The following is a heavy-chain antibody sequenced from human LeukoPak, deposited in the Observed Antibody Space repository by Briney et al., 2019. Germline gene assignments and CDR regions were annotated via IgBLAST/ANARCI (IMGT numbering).Heavy chain of an antibody. J-gene: IGHJ4*02. D-gene: IGHD3-16*01. CDR2: MNPNSGNT. CDR3: ARVANDYVWGSYFY. CDR1: GYTFTSYD. V-gene: IGHV1-8*01. Sequence: ASVKVSCKASGYTFTSYDINWVRQATGQGLAWMGWMNPNSGNTGYAQKFQGRVTMTRNTSISTAYMELSSLRSEDTAVYYCARVANDYVWGSYFYWGQGTLVTVSS.